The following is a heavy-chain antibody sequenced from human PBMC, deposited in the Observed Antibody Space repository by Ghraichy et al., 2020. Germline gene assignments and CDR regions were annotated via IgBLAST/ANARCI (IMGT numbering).Heavy chain of an antibody. CDR2: INPSGGST. Sequence: ASVKVSCKASGYTFTSYYMHWVRQAPGQGLEWMGIINPSGGSTSYAQKFQGRVTMTRETPTSTVYMELSSLRSEDTAVYYCARAGEGATEDDAFDIWGQGTMVTVSS. J-gene: IGHJ3*02. CDR1: GYTFTSYY. V-gene: IGHV1-46*01. CDR3: ARAGEGATEDDAFDI. D-gene: IGHD1-26*01.